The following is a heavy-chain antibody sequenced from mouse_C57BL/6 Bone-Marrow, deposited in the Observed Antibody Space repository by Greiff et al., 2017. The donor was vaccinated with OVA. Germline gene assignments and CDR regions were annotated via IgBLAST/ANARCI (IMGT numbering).Heavy chain of an antibody. D-gene: IGHD2-3*01. Sequence: QVQLQQSGAELARPGASVKMSCKASGYTFTSYTMHWVKQRPGQGLEWIGYINPSSGYTKYNQKFKDKATLTADKSSSTAYMQLSSLTSEDSAVYYSARGGDGYYLFDYWGQGTTLTVSS. CDR1: GYTFTSYT. CDR3: ARGGDGYYLFDY. J-gene: IGHJ2*01. CDR2: INPSSGYT. V-gene: IGHV1-4*01.